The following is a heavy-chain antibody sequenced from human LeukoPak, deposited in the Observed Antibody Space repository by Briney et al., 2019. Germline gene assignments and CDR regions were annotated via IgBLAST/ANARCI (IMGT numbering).Heavy chain of an antibody. CDR1: GYSISSGYY. CDR2: IYHSGST. J-gene: IGHJ4*02. D-gene: IGHD2-2*01. V-gene: IGHV4-38-2*02. CDR3: ARDPDIVVVPAAD. Sequence: SETLSLTCTVSGYSISSGYYWGWIRQPPGKGPEWIGSIYHSGSTYYNPSLKSRVTISVDTSKNQFSLKLSSVTAADTAVYYCARDPDIVVVPAADWGQGTLVTVSS.